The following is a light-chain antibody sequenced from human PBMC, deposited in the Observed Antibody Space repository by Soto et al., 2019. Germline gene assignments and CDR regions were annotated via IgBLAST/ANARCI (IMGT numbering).Light chain of an antibody. J-gene: IGLJ1*01. V-gene: IGLV2-14*01. CDR1: GRDIGAYDY. Sequence: QSALTQPASVSGSPGQSITISCTGSGRDIGAYDYVSWYQHHPGTATKLIIYGVKNRPSGVSNRFSASKSAFTASLTISGLQTEDEADYYCSSYTTSNFYVFGPGTKLTVL. CDR2: GVK. CDR3: SSYTTSNFYV.